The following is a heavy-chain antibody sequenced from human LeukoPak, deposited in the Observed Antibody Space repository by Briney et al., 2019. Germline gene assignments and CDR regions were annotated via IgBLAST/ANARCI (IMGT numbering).Heavy chain of an antibody. CDR3: AKDLPRYCSGGSCYSGFDY. J-gene: IGHJ4*02. CDR2: INWNSGSI. Sequence: SLRLSCAASGFSFNEYAMHWVRQAPGKGLEWVSGINWNSGSIGYADSVKGRFTTSRDYANNSLYLQMNSLRAEDTALYYCAKDLPRYCSGGSCYSGFDYWGQGTLVTVSS. CDR1: GFSFNEYA. D-gene: IGHD2-15*01. V-gene: IGHV3-9*01.